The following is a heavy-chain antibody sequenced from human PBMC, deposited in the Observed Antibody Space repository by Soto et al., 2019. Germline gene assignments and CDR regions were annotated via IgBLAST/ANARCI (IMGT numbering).Heavy chain of an antibody. CDR1: GFTFSSYA. Sequence: QVQLVESGGGVVQPGRSLRLSCAASGFTFSSYAMHWVRQAPGKGLEWVAVISYDGSNKYYADSVKGRFTISRDNSKNTLYLKMNGRRAEDTAVYYCARDKSVWELLGTDLETGFASGGQGTLVTVSS. CDR3: ARDKSVWELLGTDLETGFAS. J-gene: IGHJ4*02. D-gene: IGHD1-26*01. V-gene: IGHV3-30-3*01. CDR2: ISYDGSNK.